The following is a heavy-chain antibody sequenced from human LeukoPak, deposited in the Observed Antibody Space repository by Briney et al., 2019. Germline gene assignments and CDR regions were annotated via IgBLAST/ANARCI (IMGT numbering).Heavy chain of an antibody. D-gene: IGHD3-10*01. CDR3: ARRSRGTGSWYYFDY. V-gene: IGHV3-48*03. CDR1: GFTFSSYE. CDR2: ISNSGNTI. Sequence: GGSLRLSCAASGFTFSSYEMNWVRQAPGKGLEWVSYISNSGNTIYYADSVKGRFTISRDNAKNSLYLQMNSLRAEDTAVYYCARRSRGTGSWYYFDYWGQGTMVTVSS. J-gene: IGHJ4*02.